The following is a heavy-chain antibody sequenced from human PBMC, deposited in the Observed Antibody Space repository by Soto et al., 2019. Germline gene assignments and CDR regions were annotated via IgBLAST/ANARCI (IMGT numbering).Heavy chain of an antibody. D-gene: IGHD1-26*01. CDR2: ISSSSSTI. V-gene: IGHV3-48*02. CDR1: GFTFSSYS. Sequence: EVQLVESGGGLVQPGGSLRLSCAASGFTFSSYSMNWVRQAPGKGLEWVSYISSSSSTIYYADSVKGRFTISRDNAKNSLYLQMNSLRDEDTAVYYCARDGDFGDLLLRYARTDVWGQGTTVTVSS. J-gene: IGHJ6*02. CDR3: ARDGDFGDLLLRYARTDV.